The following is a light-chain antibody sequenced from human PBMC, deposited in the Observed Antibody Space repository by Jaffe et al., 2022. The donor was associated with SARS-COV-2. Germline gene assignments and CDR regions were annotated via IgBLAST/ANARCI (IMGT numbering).Light chain of an antibody. Sequence: DIQMTQSPSTLSASVGDRVTITCRASQSIRNWLAWYQQKPGKAPKLLIYKTFNLESGVPSRFSGSGSGTEFTLTISSLQPDDFATYYCQQYETYARTFGQGTKVEI. CDR3: QQYETYART. J-gene: IGKJ2*01. V-gene: IGKV1-5*03. CDR1: QSIRNW. CDR2: KTF.